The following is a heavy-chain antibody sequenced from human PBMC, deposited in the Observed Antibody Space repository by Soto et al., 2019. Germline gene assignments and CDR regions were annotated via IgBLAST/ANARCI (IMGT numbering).Heavy chain of an antibody. V-gene: IGHV5-10-1*01. D-gene: IGHD1-26*01. Sequence: PGESLKISCKGSGYSFTSYWISWVRQMPGKGLEWMGRIDPSDSYTNYSPSFQGHVTISADKSIRTAYLHWSSLKASDTAMYYCERHQWDLQPLYGMDVWGQGTTVTV. CDR3: ERHQWDLQPLYGMDV. CDR2: IDPSDSYT. CDR1: GYSFTSYW. J-gene: IGHJ6*02.